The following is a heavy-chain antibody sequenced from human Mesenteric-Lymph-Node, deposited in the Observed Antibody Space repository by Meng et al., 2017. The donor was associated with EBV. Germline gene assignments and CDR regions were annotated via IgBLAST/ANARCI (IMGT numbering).Heavy chain of an antibody. Sequence: VPPQQLGARLLKPSGTLSLTCAVYGGSFSDYYWTWIRQPPGKGLEWIGEVNHAGTTIYNPSLESRVTISVDTSKNQFSLKLTSVTAADTAVYSCAALGSFASSIDPWGQGTLVTVSS. CDR3: AALGSFASSIDP. V-gene: IGHV4-34*01. CDR1: GGSFSDYY. CDR2: VNHAGTT. D-gene: IGHD3-16*01. J-gene: IGHJ5*02.